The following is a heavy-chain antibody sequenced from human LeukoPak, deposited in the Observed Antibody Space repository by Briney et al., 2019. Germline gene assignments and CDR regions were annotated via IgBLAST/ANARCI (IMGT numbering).Heavy chain of an antibody. J-gene: IGHJ4*02. V-gene: IGHV4-31*03. Sequence: SETLSLTCTVSGGSISSGGYYWSWIRQHPGKGLEWIGYIYYSGSTYYNPSLKSRVTISVDTSKNQFSLKLSSVTAADTAVYYCARYSSSFSEFDYWGQGTLVTVSS. CDR3: ARYSSSFSEFDY. D-gene: IGHD6-6*01. CDR2: IYYSGST. CDR1: GGSISSGGYY.